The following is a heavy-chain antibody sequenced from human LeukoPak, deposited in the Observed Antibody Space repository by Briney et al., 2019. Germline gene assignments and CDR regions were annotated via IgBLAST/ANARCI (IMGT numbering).Heavy chain of an antibody. CDR1: GFTFSSYE. V-gene: IGHV3-48*03. CDR2: ISSSGSTI. D-gene: IGHD6-19*01. J-gene: IGHJ5*02. CDR3: AKDSGIAVTAVGWFDP. Sequence: GGSLRLSCATSGFTFSSYEMNWVRQAPGKGLEWVSYISSSGSTIYYADSVKGRFTISRDNSKNTLYLQMNSLRVEDTAVYYCAKDSGIAVTAVGWFDPWGQGTLVTVSS.